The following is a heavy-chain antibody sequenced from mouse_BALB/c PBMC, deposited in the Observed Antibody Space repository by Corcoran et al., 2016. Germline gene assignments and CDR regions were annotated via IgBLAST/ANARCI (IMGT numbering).Heavy chain of an antibody. J-gene: IGHJ4*01. Sequence: QIQLVQSGPELKKPGETVKISCKASGYTFTNYGMNWVKQAPGKGLKWMGWINTYTGEPTYADDFKGRFAFSLETSASTAYLQINNLKNEDTATSFCARRASIRLRRYYAMDYGGQGLSVTVS. D-gene: IGHD2-4*01. V-gene: IGHV9-3-1*01. CDR2: INTYTGEP. CDR1: GYTFTNYG. CDR3: ARRASIRLRRYYAMDY.